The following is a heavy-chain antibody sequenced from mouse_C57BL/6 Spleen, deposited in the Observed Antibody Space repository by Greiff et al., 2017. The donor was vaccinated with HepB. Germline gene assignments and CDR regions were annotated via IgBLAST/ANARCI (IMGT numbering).Heavy chain of an antibody. Sequence: EVHLVESEGGLVQPGSSMKLSCTASGFTFSDYYMAWVRQVPEKGLEWVANINYDGSSTYYLDSLKSRFLISRDNAKNILYLQMSSLKSEDTATYYCARITTVVAGGAIDYWGQGTSVTVSS. CDR1: GFTFSDYY. D-gene: IGHD1-1*01. CDR3: ARITTVVAGGAIDY. CDR2: INYDGSST. J-gene: IGHJ4*01. V-gene: IGHV5-16*01.